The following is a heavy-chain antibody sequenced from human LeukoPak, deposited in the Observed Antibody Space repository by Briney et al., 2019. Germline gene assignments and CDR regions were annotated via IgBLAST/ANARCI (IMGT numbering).Heavy chain of an antibody. Sequence: SETLSLTCTVSGGSISSYYWSWIRQPPGQGLEWIGYIYHSGSTYYNPSLKSRVTISVDRSKNQFSLKLSSVTAADTAVYYCARRSIVVVIDYWGQGTLVTVSS. CDR3: ARRSIVVVIDY. D-gene: IGHD2-21*01. CDR1: GGSISSYY. CDR2: IYHSGST. V-gene: IGHV4-59*12. J-gene: IGHJ4*02.